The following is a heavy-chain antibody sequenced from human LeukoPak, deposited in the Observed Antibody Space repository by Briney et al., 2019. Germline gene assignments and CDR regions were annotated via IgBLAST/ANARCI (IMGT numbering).Heavy chain of an antibody. CDR1: GYTLTGYY. V-gene: IGHV1-2*02. J-gene: IGHJ4*02. CDR3: ASDPGVAVAVTGEYYFDY. Sequence: ASVKVSCKASGYTLTGYYMHWVRQAPGQGLEWVGWINPNSGGTNYAQKFQGRVTMTRDTSISTAYMEMSSLRPDDTAVYYCASDPGVAVAVTGEYYFDYWGQGTLVTVSS. CDR2: INPNSGGT. D-gene: IGHD6-19*01.